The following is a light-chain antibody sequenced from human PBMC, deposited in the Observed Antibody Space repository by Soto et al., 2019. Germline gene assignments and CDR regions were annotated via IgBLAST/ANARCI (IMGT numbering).Light chain of an antibody. Sequence: EIVVTQSPGTLSLSPGERANLSCRASQSLSSRYLGWYQQKPGQAPRLLIYGASNRATGIPERFSGSGSGTDFTLTISGLEPDDFAVYYRQQYSSSPQTFGQGTKVDI. CDR1: QSLSSRY. V-gene: IGKV3-20*01. CDR2: GAS. CDR3: QQYSSSPQT. J-gene: IGKJ1*01.